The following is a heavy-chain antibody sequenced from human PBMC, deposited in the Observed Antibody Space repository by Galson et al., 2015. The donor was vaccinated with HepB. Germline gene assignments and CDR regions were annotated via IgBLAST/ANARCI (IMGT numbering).Heavy chain of an antibody. J-gene: IGHJ2*01. CDR2: ISTTSTNI. V-gene: IGHV3-48*01. Sequence: SLRLSCAASGFTFSTYTMTWVRQAPGKGLEWISYISTTSTNIFYADSVKGRFTISRDNANNSLYLQMNSLRAEDTALYYCARVPFVSSAYWYFDLWGRGTPVTVSS. CDR3: ARVPFVSSAYWYFDL. CDR1: GFTFSTYT. D-gene: IGHD3-16*02.